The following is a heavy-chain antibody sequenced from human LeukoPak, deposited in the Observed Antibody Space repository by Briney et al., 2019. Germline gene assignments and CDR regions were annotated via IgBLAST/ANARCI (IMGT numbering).Heavy chain of an antibody. CDR3: ARASSSGPFDY. Sequence: AGGSLRLSCAASGFTFSSYEMNWVRQAPGKGLEWVSSISSSSSYIYYADSVKGRFTISRDNAKNSLYLQMNSLRAEDTAVYYCARASSSGPFDYWGQGTLVTVSS. D-gene: IGHD6-19*01. CDR2: ISSSSSYI. CDR1: GFTFSSYE. V-gene: IGHV3-21*01. J-gene: IGHJ4*02.